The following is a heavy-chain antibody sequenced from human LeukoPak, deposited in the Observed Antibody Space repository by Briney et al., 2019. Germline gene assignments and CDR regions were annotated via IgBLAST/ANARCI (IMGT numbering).Heavy chain of an antibody. D-gene: IGHD3-10*01. CDR2: MNPNSGNT. J-gene: IGHJ4*02. V-gene: IGHV1-8*01. CDR3: ARDAPVVRGVIIAFDY. Sequence: GASVKVSCKASGYTFTSYDINWVRQATGQGLEWMGWMNPNSGNTGYAQKFQGRVTMTRNTSISTAYMELSSLRSEDTAVYYCARDAPVVRGVIIAFDYWGQGTLVTVSS. CDR1: GYTFTSYD.